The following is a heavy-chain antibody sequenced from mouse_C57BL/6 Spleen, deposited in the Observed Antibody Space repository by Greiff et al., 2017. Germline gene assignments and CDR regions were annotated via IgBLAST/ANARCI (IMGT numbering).Heavy chain of an antibody. D-gene: IGHD1-1*01. CDR2: IDWDDDK. CDR3: ARSTLHYYSSSYEGHAMDY. V-gene: IGHV8-12*01. Sequence: QVQLKESGPGILQPSQTLSLTCSFSGFSLSTSGMGVSWIRQPSGKGLEWLAHIDWDDDKRYNPSLKSRRTISKDTSRNQVFLKITRVDTADTATYYCARSTLHYYSSSYEGHAMDYWGQGTSVTVSS. CDR1: GFSLSTSGMG. J-gene: IGHJ4*01.